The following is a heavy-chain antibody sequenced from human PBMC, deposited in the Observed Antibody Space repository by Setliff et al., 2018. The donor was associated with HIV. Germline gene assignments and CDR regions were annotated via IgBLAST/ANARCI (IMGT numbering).Heavy chain of an antibody. CDR2: VSSIGNT. D-gene: IGHD1-26*01. J-gene: IGHJ4*02. V-gene: IGHV4-4*08. CDR3: ARTRAPYFFDF. CDR1: GGSFNSYY. Sequence: PSETLSLTCTVSGGSFNSYYWSWIRQSPGEGLEWIGYVSSIGNTNYNPSLKSRVTISVDTSKNQFSLQLNSVTAADTAVYFCARTRAPYFFDFWGQGAQVTVSS.